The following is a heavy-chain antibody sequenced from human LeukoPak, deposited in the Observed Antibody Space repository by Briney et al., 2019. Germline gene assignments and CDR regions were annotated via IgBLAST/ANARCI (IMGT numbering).Heavy chain of an antibody. CDR1: GFTFSSYG. D-gene: IGHD3-10*01. CDR3: AKEFRFGELFPLQYYYYGMDV. J-gene: IGHJ6*02. V-gene: IGHV3-30*02. CDR2: IRYDGSNK. Sequence: GGSLRLSCAASGFTFSSYGMHWVRQAPGKGLEWVAFIRYDGSNKYYADSVKGRFTISRDNSKNTLYLQMNSLRAEDTAVYHCAKEFRFGELFPLQYYYYGMDVWGQGTTVTVSS.